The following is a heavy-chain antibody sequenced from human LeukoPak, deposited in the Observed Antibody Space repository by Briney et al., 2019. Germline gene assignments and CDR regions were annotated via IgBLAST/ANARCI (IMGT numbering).Heavy chain of an antibody. CDR1: GFTFSSYA. CDR2: ISGSGGST. CDR3: AKDRGGRWEGGQLWLFGAFDI. Sequence: GGSLRLSCAASGFTFSSYAMSWVRQAPGKGLEWVPAISGSGGSTYYADSVKGRFTISRDNSKNTLYLQMNSLRAEDTAVYYCAKDRGGRWEGGQLWLFGAFDIWGQGTMVTVSS. J-gene: IGHJ3*02. D-gene: IGHD5-18*01. V-gene: IGHV3-23*01.